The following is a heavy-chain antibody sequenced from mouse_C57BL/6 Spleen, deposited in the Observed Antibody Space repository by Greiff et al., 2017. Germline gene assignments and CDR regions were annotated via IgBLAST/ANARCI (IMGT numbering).Heavy chain of an antibody. Sequence: QVQLQQSDAELVKPGASVKISCKASGYTFTDYTIPWLKQRPEQGLEWIGYIYPRDGSTKYNEKFKGKNTLTTDKSSSTAYMQLNSLTSEDSAVYFCARYLYDYDDAMDYWGQGTSGTVSS. J-gene: IGHJ4*01. CDR3: ARYLYDYDDAMDY. CDR1: GYTFTDYT. CDR2: IYPRDGST. D-gene: IGHD2-4*01. V-gene: IGHV1-78*01.